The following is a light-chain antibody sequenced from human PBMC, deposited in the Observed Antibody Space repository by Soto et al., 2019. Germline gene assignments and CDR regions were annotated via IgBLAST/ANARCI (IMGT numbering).Light chain of an antibody. Sequence: QPVLTQSPSASASLGASVKLTCTLSSGHSSYAIAWHQQQPEKGPRYLMKLNSDGSHDKGDGIPDRFSGSSSGAERYLTISSLQSEDEADYYCQTWGTGIHKVFGGGTKVTVL. CDR2: LNSDGSH. V-gene: IGLV4-69*01. CDR3: QTWGTGIHKV. J-gene: IGLJ3*02. CDR1: SGHSSYA.